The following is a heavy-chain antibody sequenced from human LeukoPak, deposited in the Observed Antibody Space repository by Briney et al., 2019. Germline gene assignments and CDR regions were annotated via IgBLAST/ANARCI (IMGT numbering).Heavy chain of an antibody. CDR2: MSRSGDII. D-gene: IGHD2-2*01. CDR3: ARPYCSSTSCYRGDAFDI. V-gene: IGHV3-48*01. CDR1: GFTFSDYN. Sequence: GGSLRLSCAASGFTFSDYNMNWVRQVPGKGLESVSYMSRSGDIIYYADSVKGRFTISRDNAKNSLYLQMNSLRAEDTAVYYCARPYCSSTSCYRGDAFDIWGQGTMVTVSS. J-gene: IGHJ3*02.